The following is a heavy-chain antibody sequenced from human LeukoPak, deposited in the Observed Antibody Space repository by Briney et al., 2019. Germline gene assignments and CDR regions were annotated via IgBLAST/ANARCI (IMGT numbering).Heavy chain of an antibody. CDR2: IYYSGST. D-gene: IGHD6-13*01. V-gene: IGHV4-39*02. J-gene: IGHJ4*02. CDR3: ARRAHSQPFDY. CDR1: GGSISSGSYY. Sequence: PSETLSLTCTVSGGSISSGSYYWGWIRHPPGKGLEWIGSIYYSGSTYYSPSLKSRVTISVDTSKNHFSLKLSSVTAADTAVYYCARRAHSQPFDYWGQGALVTVSS.